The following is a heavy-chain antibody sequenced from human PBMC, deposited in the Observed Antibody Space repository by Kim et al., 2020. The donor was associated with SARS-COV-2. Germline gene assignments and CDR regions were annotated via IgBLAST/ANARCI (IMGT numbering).Heavy chain of an antibody. CDR1: GYTFTNYV. D-gene: IGHD1-7*01. Sequence: ASVKVSCKASGYTFTNYVISWVRQAPGQGLEWMGWISAYNGNTNYAQKLQGRVTMTTDTSTSTAYMELRSLRSDDTAVYYCARHSLGLELGFFDYWGQGTLVTVSS. CDR2: ISAYNGNT. J-gene: IGHJ4*02. CDR3: ARHSLGLELGFFDY. V-gene: IGHV1-18*01.